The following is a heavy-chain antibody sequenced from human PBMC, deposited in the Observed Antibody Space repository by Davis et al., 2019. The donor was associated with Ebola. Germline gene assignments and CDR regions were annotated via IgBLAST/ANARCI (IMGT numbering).Heavy chain of an antibody. V-gene: IGHV5-51*01. CDR1: GYTFTTYW. CDR3: ARRGGWSGAFLDY. CDR2: IYPGDSDT. Sequence: GESLKISCKGSGYTFTTYWIGWVRQMHGKGLAWMGIIYPGDSDTRYSPSFQGQVTISADKSISTAYLQWSSLKASDTAMYYCARRGGWSGAFLDYWGQGTLVTVSS. D-gene: IGHD3-3*02. J-gene: IGHJ4*02.